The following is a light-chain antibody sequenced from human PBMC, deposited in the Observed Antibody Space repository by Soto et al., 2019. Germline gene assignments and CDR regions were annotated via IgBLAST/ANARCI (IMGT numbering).Light chain of an antibody. CDR3: QQYGSSPLT. CDR1: QSVSSSF. CDR2: GAS. V-gene: IGKV3-20*01. J-gene: IGKJ4*01. Sequence: IVLTQSPGTLSLSPGEGATLSCRASQSVSSSFLAWYQQKPGQAPRLLIYGASSRATGIPDRFSGSGSGTDFTLTISRLEPEDFAVYYCQQYGSSPLTFGGGTKV.